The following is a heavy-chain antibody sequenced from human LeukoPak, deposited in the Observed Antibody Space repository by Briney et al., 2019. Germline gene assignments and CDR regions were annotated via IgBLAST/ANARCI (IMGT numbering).Heavy chain of an antibody. Sequence: ASVKVSCKASGYTFTNYGISWVRQAPGQGLEWMGWISGYNGNRNSAQTVQGRVTMTTDTSTSTDYMDMRSLRFEDTAVYYCARDCYDTIGNYLDYWGQGTLVTVSS. CDR1: GYTFTNYG. CDR2: ISGYNGNR. V-gene: IGHV1-18*01. CDR3: ARDCYDTIGNYLDY. J-gene: IGHJ4*02. D-gene: IGHD3-22*01.